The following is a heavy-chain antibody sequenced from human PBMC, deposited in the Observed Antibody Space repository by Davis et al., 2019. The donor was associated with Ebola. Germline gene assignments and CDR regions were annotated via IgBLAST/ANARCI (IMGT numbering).Heavy chain of an antibody. CDR3: AREENGATIWASFDN. Sequence: GGSLRLSCAASGYTFNKYEMNWVRQAPGKGLEWISYISDSGSTTYYTDSVKGRFTISRDNAKNSLYLQMNTLRVEDTAVYYCAREENGATIWASFDNWGQGTLVTVSS. J-gene: IGHJ4*02. V-gene: IGHV3-48*03. CDR2: ISDSGSTT. D-gene: IGHD1-1*01. CDR1: GYTFNKYE.